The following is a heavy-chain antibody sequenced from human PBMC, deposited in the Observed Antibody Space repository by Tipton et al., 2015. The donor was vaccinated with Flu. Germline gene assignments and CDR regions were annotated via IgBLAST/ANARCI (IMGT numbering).Heavy chain of an antibody. CDR2: IHQTGST. CDR3: ARGDYGDYDHEADAFDI. CDR1: GDSIGSDYY. V-gene: IGHV4-38-2*02. D-gene: IGHD4-17*01. J-gene: IGHJ3*02. Sequence: TLSLTCSVSGDSIGSDYYWGWIRQPPERGLEWIGNIHQTGSTYLNPSLTRRVTISVDRSKNQFSLRLTSATAADAAMYYCARGDYGDYDHEADAFDIWGQGTLVSVSA.